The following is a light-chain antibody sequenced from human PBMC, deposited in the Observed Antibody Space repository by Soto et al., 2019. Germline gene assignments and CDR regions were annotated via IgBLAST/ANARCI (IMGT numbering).Light chain of an antibody. CDR2: DVS. V-gene: IGLV2-14*01. CDR1: SSDVGVYNY. Sequence: QSALTQPASVSGSPGRSITISCTGTSSDVGVYNYVSWYQQHPGKAPKLMIYDVSNRPSGVSSRFSGSKSGNTASLTISGLQAEDEADYYCSSYTSSSTLVFGGGTQLTVL. CDR3: SSYTSSSTLV. J-gene: IGLJ3*02.